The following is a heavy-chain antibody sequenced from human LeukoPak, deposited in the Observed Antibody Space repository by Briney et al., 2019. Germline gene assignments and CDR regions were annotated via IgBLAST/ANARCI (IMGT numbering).Heavy chain of an antibody. CDR3: ARIPLGPDGYNSR. CDR1: GGSISSDYFY. CDR2: IYYSGST. V-gene: IGHV4-31*03. J-gene: IGHJ4*02. D-gene: IGHD5-24*01. Sequence: KPSETLSLTRTVSGGSISSDYFYWSWIRQHPGKGLEWIGYIYYSGSTYYNPSLKSRVTISVDTSKNQFSLKLSSVTAADTAVYYCARIPLGPDGYNSRWGQGTLVTVSS.